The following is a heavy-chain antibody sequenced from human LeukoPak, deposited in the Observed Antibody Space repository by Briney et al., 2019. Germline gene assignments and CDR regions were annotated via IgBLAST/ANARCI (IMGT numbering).Heavy chain of an antibody. CDR1: GFTFGSYS. CDR2: ISSGGSPT. Sequence: PGGSLRLSCAASGFTFGSYSMNWVRQAPGKGLEWISYISSGGSPTYYADSVKGRFVISRDSAKNSLYLRMNSLRAEDTAVYYCARDNSSGWSDFHYYGMDVWGQGTTVIVSS. CDR3: ARDNSSGWSDFHYYGMDV. V-gene: IGHV3-48*01. D-gene: IGHD6-19*01. J-gene: IGHJ6*02.